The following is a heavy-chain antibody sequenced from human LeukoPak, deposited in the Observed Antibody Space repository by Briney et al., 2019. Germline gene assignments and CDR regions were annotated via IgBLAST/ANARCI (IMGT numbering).Heavy chain of an antibody. D-gene: IGHD2-8*01. J-gene: IGHJ4*02. CDR1: GFPFSNAY. V-gene: IGHV3-49*04. CDR2: IRSKAYGGAT. Sequence: GGSLRLSCAASGFPFSNAYMSWVRQAPGKGLEWVGFIRSKAYGGATEYAASVKGRFTISRDDSKSIVYLQMNSLKTEDTAVYYCTRGNGGPDYWGQGTLVTVSS. CDR3: TRGNGGPDY.